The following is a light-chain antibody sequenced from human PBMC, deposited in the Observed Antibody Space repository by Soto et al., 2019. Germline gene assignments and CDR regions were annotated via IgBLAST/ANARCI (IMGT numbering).Light chain of an antibody. CDR1: QSVSSS. V-gene: IGKV3-11*01. J-gene: IGKJ2*01. CDR3: QQRSNWPRT. Sequence: EIVLTQSPATLSLSPGERATLSCRASQSVSSSLVWYQQRPGQAPRLLIYDASSRATGIPARFSGSGSGTDFTLTISSLEPEDFAVYFCQQRSNWPRTFGQGTKLDIK. CDR2: DAS.